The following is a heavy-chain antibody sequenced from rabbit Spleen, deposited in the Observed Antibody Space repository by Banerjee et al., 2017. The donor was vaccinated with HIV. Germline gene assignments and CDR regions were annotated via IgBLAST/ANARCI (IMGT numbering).Heavy chain of an antibody. CDR1: GVSFSGDSY. D-gene: IGHD1-1*01. CDR2: IDTGSSGFT. CDR3: ARDNGSGDYIDVYFDL. Sequence: QSLEESGGDLVKPGASLTLTCIASGVSFSGDSYMCWVRQAPGKGLEWIACIDTGSSGFTYFASWAKGRFTISKTSSTTVTLQMTSLTAADTATYFCARDNGSGDYIDVYFDLWGPGTLVTVS. J-gene: IGHJ4*01. V-gene: IGHV1S40*01.